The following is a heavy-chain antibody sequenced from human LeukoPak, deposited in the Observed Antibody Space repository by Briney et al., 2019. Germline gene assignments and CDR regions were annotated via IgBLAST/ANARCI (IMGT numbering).Heavy chain of an antibody. D-gene: IGHD3-10*01. CDR1: GFRLSTYW. CDR3: AKDRSKGYGSGSSYIRAQKYYFDY. Sequence: GGSLRLSCAASGFRLSTYWMSWVRQAPGKGLEWVANIKQDGSHKNYVDSVKGRFTISRDNAKNSLYLQMNSLRADDTAVYYCAKDRSKGYGSGSSYIRAQKYYFDYWGQGTLVTVSS. J-gene: IGHJ4*02. CDR2: IKQDGSHK. V-gene: IGHV3-7*01.